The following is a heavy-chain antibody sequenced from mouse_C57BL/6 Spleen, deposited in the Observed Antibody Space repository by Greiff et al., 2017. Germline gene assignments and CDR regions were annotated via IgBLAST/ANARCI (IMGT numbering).Heavy chain of an antibody. D-gene: IGHD2-1*01. J-gene: IGHJ4*01. CDR1: GYAFTNYL. CDR2: INPGSGGT. CDR3: ARDYGNSYAMDY. V-gene: IGHV1-54*01. Sequence: VQLQQSGAELVRPGTSVKVSCKASGYAFTNYLIEWVKQRPGQGLEWIGVINPGSGGTNYNEKFKGKATLTADKSSSTAYMQLSSLTSEDSAVYFCARDYGNSYAMDYWGQGTSVTVSS.